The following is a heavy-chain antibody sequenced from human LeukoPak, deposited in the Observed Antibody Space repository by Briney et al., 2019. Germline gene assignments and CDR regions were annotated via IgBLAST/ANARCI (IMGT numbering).Heavy chain of an antibody. D-gene: IGHD4-17*01. CDR2: IYSGGST. Sequence: GGSLRLSCEASGFIFSSYVMGWVRQAPGKGLEWVSVIYSGGSTYYADSVKGRFTISRDNSKNTLYLQMNSLRAEDTAVYYCATSTTVTPYYYYGMDVWGQGTTVTVSS. CDR3: ATSTTVTPYYYYGMDV. J-gene: IGHJ6*02. V-gene: IGHV3-53*01. CDR1: GFIFSSYV.